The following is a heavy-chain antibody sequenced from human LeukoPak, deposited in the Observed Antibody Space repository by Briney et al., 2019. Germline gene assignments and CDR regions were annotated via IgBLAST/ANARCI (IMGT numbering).Heavy chain of an antibody. D-gene: IGHD3-9*01. V-gene: IGHV3-74*01. CDR2: INSDGSST. Sequence: GGSLRLSCAASGFTFSDYEMNWVRQAPGKGLVWVSRINSDGSSTSYADSVKGRFTISRDNSKNTLYLEMNSLRAEDTAVYYCGRDDWGPADYWGQGTLVTVSS. CDR3: GRDDWGPADY. CDR1: GFTFSDYE. J-gene: IGHJ4*02.